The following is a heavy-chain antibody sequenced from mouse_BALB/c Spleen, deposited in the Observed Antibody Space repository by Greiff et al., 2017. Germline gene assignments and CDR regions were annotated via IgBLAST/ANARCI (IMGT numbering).Heavy chain of an antibody. V-gene: IGHV5-6*01. CDR3: ARNIYDGYYEFAY. J-gene: IGHJ3*01. CDR1: GFTFSSYG. Sequence: EVHLVESGGDLVKPGGSLKLSCAASGFTFSSYGMSWVRQTPDKRLEWVATISSGDSYTYYPDSVKGRFTISRDNAKNTLYLQMSSLKSEDTAMYYYARNIYDGYYEFAYWGQGTLVTVSA. D-gene: IGHD2-3*01. CDR2: ISSGDSYT.